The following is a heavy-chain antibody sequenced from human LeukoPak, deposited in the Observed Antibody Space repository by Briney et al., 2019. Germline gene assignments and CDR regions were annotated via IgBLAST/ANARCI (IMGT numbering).Heavy chain of an antibody. CDR2: ISGSGSRI. V-gene: IGHV3-23*01. J-gene: IGHJ4*02. CDR1: GFTFSSYA. CDR3: AKRPMAGSGSSPNRHFDY. D-gene: IGHD1-26*01. Sequence: GGSLRLSCAASGFTFSSYAMNWVRQAPGKGLEWVSIISGSGSRIYYADSVKGRFTISRDNSKNTLYLQMNSLRAEDTAVYYCAKRPMAGSGSSPNRHFDYWGQGTLVTVSS.